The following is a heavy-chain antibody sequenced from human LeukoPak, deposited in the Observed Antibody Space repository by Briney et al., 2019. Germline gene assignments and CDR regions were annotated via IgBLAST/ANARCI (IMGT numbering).Heavy chain of an antibody. V-gene: IGHV4-34*01. CDR3: ARGRVHRYSGRRGDYFDY. Sequence: SETLSLTCAVYGGSFSDYYWSWIRQPPGKGLEWIGEINHSGSTNYNPSLKSRVSISVDTSKNQFSLKLTSVTAADTAVYYCARGRVHRYSGRRGDYFDYWGQGTLVTVSS. CDR1: GGSFSDYY. CDR2: INHSGST. D-gene: IGHD3-10*01. J-gene: IGHJ4*02.